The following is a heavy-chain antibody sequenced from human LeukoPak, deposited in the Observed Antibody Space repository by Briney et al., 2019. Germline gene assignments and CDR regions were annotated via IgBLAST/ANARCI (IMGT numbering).Heavy chain of an antibody. CDR2: ISYDGSNK. CDR1: GFTFSSYA. V-gene: IGHV3-30-3*01. J-gene: IGHJ6*02. Sequence: PGRSLRLSCAASGFTFSSYAMHWVRQAPGKGLEWVAVISYDGSNKYYADPVKGRFTISRDNSKNTLYLQMNSLRAEDTAVYYCARDRRKDYIRGSYYYYYGMDVWGQGTTVTVSS. CDR3: ARDRRKDYIRGSYYYYYGMDV. D-gene: IGHD4-11*01.